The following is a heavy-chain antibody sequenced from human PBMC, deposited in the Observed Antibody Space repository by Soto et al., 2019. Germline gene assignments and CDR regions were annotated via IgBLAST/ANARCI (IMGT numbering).Heavy chain of an antibody. V-gene: IGHV3-30*18. CDR1: GFTFSSYG. CDR3: AKGDGYNPFDY. J-gene: IGHJ4*02. D-gene: IGHD5-12*01. CDR2: ISYDGSNK. Sequence: QVQLVESGGGVVQPGRSLRLSCAASGFTFSSYGMHWVRQAPGKGLEWVAAISYDGSNKYYADSVKGRFTISRDNSKNTLYLQMNSLRAEDTAVYYCAKGDGYNPFDYWGQGTLVTVSS.